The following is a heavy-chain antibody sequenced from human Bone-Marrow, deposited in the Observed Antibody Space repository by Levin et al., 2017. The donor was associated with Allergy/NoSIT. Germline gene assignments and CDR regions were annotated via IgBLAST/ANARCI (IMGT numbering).Heavy chain of an antibody. CDR3: ARELTYYDILTGYLTHAFDI. Sequence: PGESLKISCAASGFTFSSYGMHWVRQAPGKGLEWVAVIWYDGSNKYYADSVKGRFTISRDNSKNTLYLQMNSLRAEDTAVYYCARELTYYDILTGYLTHAFDIWGQGTMVTVSS. V-gene: IGHV3-33*01. CDR2: IWYDGSNK. D-gene: IGHD3-9*01. CDR1: GFTFSSYG. J-gene: IGHJ3*02.